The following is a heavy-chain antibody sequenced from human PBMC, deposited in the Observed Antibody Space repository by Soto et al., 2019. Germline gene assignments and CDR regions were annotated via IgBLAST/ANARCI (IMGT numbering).Heavy chain of an antibody. CDR2: IRRSGTST. V-gene: IGHV3-23*01. J-gene: IGHJ4*02. CDR3: AKEQREIIQYDFWTGEFDY. Sequence: PGGSLRLSCAASGFTFSNYAMGWVRQAPGKGLEWVASIRRSGTSTYYADSVKGRLDLSRDNSKNTLYLQINRLRDEDTAIYYCAKEQREIIQYDFWTGEFDYWGQGTLVTVSS. D-gene: IGHD3-3*01. CDR1: GFTFSNYA.